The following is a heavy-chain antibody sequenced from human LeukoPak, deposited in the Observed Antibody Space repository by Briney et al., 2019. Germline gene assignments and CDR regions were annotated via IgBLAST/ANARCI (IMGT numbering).Heavy chain of an antibody. CDR2: IYNHGTA. CDR3: ARARWFDP. CDR1: GDSISGYY. J-gene: IGHJ5*02. Sequence: PSETLSLTCTVSGDSISGYYWSWIRQPPGKGLEYIGYIYNHGTANYNLSLKSRVTISIDTSKNQFSLKLNSVTAADTAVYYCARARWFDPWGQGILVTVSS. V-gene: IGHV4-59*01.